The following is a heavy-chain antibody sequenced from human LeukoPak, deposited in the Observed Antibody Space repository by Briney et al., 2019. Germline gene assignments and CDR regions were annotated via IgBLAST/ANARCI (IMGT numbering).Heavy chain of an antibody. CDR3: AREGGFAAAGTHDY. Sequence: GGSLRLSCAASGFTFSSYSMNWVRQAPGKGLEWVSSISRSSSYIYYADSVKGRFTNSRDNAKNSLYLQMNSLRAEDTAVYYCAREGGFAAAGTHDYWGQGTLVTVSS. V-gene: IGHV3-21*01. D-gene: IGHD6-13*01. CDR1: GFTFSSYS. CDR2: ISRSSSYI. J-gene: IGHJ4*02.